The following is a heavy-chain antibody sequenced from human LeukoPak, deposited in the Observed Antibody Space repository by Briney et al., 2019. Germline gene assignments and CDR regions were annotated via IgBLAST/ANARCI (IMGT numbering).Heavy chain of an antibody. D-gene: IGHD5-18*01. Sequence: SETLSLTCTVSGGSISSYYWSWIRQPPRKGLEWIGYIYYSGSTNYNPSLKSRVTISVDTSKNQFSLKLSSVTAADTAVYYCARARYVNSFYAFDIWGQGTLVTVSS. CDR1: GGSISSYY. CDR2: IYYSGST. CDR3: ARARYVNSFYAFDI. V-gene: IGHV4-59*01. J-gene: IGHJ3*02.